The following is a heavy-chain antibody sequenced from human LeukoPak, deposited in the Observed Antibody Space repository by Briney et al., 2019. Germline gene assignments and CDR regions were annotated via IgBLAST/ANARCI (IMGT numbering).Heavy chain of an antibody. CDR3: ARDNYYDFWSGYSKGYFDL. Sequence: SETLSLTCSVSGGSIKSHYYTWIRQPPGKGLEWIGYVYYSGTTSYNPSLKSRVSTSVDTSKNQFSLKLSSVTAADTAVYYCARDNYYDFWSGYSKGYFDLWGRGTLVTVSS. CDR1: GGSIKSHY. D-gene: IGHD3-3*01. V-gene: IGHV4-59*11. J-gene: IGHJ2*01. CDR2: VYYSGTT.